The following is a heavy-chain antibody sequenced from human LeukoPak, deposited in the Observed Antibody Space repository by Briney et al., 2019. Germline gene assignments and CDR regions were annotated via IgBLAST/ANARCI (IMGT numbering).Heavy chain of an antibody. Sequence: GGSLTLSCEASGSGFTFGNFAMSWARQAPGKGLEWVSGISGSGYYTYYADSVKGRFTISRDNSKNTLYIQMNSLRAEDTAVYYCVKDGSWGDYYFYFYMDVWGKGTTVTVSS. J-gene: IGHJ6*03. CDR2: ISGSGYYT. CDR1: GSGFTFGNFA. D-gene: IGHD3-16*01. V-gene: IGHV3-23*01. CDR3: VKDGSWGDYYFYFYMDV.